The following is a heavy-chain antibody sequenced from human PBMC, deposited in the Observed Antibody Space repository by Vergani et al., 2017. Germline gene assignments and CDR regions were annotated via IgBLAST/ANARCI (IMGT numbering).Heavy chain of an antibody. V-gene: IGHV5-51*01. Sequence: EVQLVQSGAEVKKPGESLKISCKGSGYSFTSYWIGWVRQMPGKGLEWMGIIYPDDSDTRYSPSFQGQVTISADKSISTAYLQWSSLKASDTAIYYCAKQFSWRGISHYGMDVWGQGTTVTVSS. J-gene: IGHJ6*02. CDR1: GYSFTSYW. D-gene: IGHD3-16*01. CDR3: AKQFSWRGISHYGMDV. CDR2: IYPDDSDT.